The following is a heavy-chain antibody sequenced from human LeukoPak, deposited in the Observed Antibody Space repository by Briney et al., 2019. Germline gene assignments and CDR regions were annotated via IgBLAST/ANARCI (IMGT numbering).Heavy chain of an antibody. CDR3: ARDHNLGGQTSAFDI. CDR1: GGSISSSSYY. Sequence: SETLSLTCTVSGGSISSSSYYWGWIRQPPGKGLEWIGSIYYSGSTYYNPSLKSRVTISVDTSKNQFSLKLSSVTAADTAVYYCARDHNLGGQTSAFDIWGQGTMVTVSS. CDR2: IYYSGST. J-gene: IGHJ3*02. D-gene: IGHD1-1*01. V-gene: IGHV4-39*02.